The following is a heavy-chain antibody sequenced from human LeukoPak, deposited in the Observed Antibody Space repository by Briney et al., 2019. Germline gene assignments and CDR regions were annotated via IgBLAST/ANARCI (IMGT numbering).Heavy chain of an antibody. Sequence: PGTSLRLFCEAWFFTFRHFGLHWVRQAPGKGLEWVAVIWSDATNEYYADSVKGRFTISRDNFKNTVSLQMNSLRAEDTAVYYCAKEPQRGFDYSNSLEHWGQGSLVTVSS. J-gene: IGHJ4*02. V-gene: IGHV3-33*06. CDR2: IWSDATNE. CDR1: FFTFRHFG. CDR3: AKEPQRGFDYSNSLEH. D-gene: IGHD4-11*01.